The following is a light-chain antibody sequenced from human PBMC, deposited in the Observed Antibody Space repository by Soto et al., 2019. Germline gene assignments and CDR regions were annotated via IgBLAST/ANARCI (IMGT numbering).Light chain of an antibody. J-gene: IGKJ3*01. V-gene: IGKV3-20*01. Sequence: EIVLTQSPGTLSLSPGERATLSCRASQSVSSYLAWYQQKPGQAPRLLIYGASSRATGVPDRFSASGSGTDFTLTISRLEPEDFAVYYCQKYGRSPFTFGPGTTVDIK. CDR1: QSVSSY. CDR3: QKYGRSPFT. CDR2: GAS.